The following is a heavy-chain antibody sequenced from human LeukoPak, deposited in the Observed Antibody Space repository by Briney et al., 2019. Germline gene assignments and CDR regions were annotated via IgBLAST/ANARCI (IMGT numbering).Heavy chain of an antibody. V-gene: IGHV3-7*01. CDR3: ARHPTTVTTSYFDY. D-gene: IGHD4-17*01. CDR2: IKQDGSEK. Sequence: GGSLRLSCAASGFTFSSYWMSWVRQAPGKGLEWVANIKQDGSEKYYVDSVKGRFTISRDNAKNSLYLQMNSLRAEDTAVYYCARHPTTVTTSYFDYWGQGTLVTVSS. J-gene: IGHJ4*02. CDR1: GFTFSSYW.